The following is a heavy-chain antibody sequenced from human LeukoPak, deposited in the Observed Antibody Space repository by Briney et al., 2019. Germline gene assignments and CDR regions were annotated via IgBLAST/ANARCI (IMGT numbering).Heavy chain of an antibody. CDR3: AKSHITRYPLQYYFDL. V-gene: IGHV3-23*01. D-gene: IGHD2-21*01. CDR1: GFTFSSYA. J-gene: IGHJ4*02. CDR2: ISVTGDIT. Sequence: PGGSLRLSCAASGFTFSSYAMSWLRQTPQKGLEWVSGISVTGDITYYADSVKGRFTIARDNSRTTLYQQLNSLRADDTAVYYCAKSHITRYPLQYYFDLWGQGAQVIVSA.